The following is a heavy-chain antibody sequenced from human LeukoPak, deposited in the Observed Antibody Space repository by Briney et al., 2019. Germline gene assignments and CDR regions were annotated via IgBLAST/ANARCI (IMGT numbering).Heavy chain of an antibody. CDR3: ARVYDILTEQNFDY. V-gene: IGHV1-8*01. D-gene: IGHD3-9*01. J-gene: IGHJ4*02. CDR2: MNPNSGNT. CDR1: GYTFTSYD. Sequence: ASVKVSCKASGYTFTSYDINWVRQATGQGLEWMGWMNPNSGNTGYAQKFQGRVTMTRNTSISTAYMELSSPRSEDTAVYYCARVYDILTEQNFDYWGQGTLVTVSS.